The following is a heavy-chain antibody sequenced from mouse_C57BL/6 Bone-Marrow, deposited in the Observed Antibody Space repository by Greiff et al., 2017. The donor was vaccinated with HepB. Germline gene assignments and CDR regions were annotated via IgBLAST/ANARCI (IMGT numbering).Heavy chain of an antibody. CDR1: GYSITSGYY. V-gene: IGHV3-6*01. D-gene: IGHD1-1*01. CDR2: ISYDGSN. CDR3: ARGGDTTVVS. Sequence: DVQLQESGPGLVKPSQSLSLTCSVTGYSITSGYYWNWIRQFPGNKLEWMGYISYDGSNNYNPSLKNRISITRDTSKNQFFLKLNSVTTEDTATYYCARGGDTTVVSWGQGTLVTVSA. J-gene: IGHJ3*01.